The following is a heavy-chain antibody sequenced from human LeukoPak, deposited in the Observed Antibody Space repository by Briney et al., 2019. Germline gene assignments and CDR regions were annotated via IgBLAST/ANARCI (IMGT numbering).Heavy chain of an antibody. CDR3: ARSGAGGAFDV. CDR1: GFTFSNYW. J-gene: IGHJ3*01. V-gene: IGHV3-74*01. CDR2: INPDGLST. D-gene: IGHD3-10*01. Sequence: PGGSLRLSCAASGFTFSNYWIHWVRQAPGKGLLWVSRINPDGLSTSHADPVKGRFTISRDNAKNTLYLQMNNLRAEDTAVYYCARSGAGGAFDVWGQGTMVGVYS.